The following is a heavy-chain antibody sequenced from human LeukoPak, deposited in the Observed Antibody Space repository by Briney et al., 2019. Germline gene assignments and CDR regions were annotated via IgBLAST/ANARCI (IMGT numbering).Heavy chain of an antibody. CDR2: INHSGST. J-gene: IGHJ4*02. V-gene: IGHV4-34*01. CDR1: GGSFSGYY. D-gene: IGHD6-13*01. Sequence: SETLSLTCAVYGGSFSGYYWSWTRQPPGKGLEWIGEINHSGSTNYNPSLKSRVTISVDTSKNQFSLKLSSVTAADTAVYYCARGIRRIAAAGSRFDYWGQGTLVTVSS. CDR3: ARGIRRIAAAGSRFDY.